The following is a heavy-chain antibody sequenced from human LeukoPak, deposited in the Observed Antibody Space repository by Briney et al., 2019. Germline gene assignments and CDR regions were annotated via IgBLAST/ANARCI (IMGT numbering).Heavy chain of an antibody. Sequence: GGSLRLSCAASGFTFSNYAMSWVRQAPGKGLEWVSAISGSGSSTYYANSVKGRFTISRDNSMNTLYLQMNSLRAEDSAVYYCAKPYDGGGYYYGYWGQGTLVTVSS. V-gene: IGHV3-23*01. J-gene: IGHJ4*02. CDR2: ISGSGSST. CDR1: GFTFSNYA. D-gene: IGHD3-22*01. CDR3: AKPYDGGGYYYGY.